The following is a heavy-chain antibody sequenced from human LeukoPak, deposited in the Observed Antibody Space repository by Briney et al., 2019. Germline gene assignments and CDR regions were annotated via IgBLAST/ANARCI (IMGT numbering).Heavy chain of an antibody. V-gene: IGHV3-11*01. CDR1: GFLFDDFA. Sequence: GGSLRLSCSGSGFLFDDFAVSWVRQAPGKGLEWVSYISSSGSTIYYADSVKGRFTISRDNAKNSLYLQMNSLRAEDTAVYYCARALGYCSGGSCSTWGQGTLVTVSS. CDR3: ARALGYCSGGSCST. CDR2: ISSSGSTI. J-gene: IGHJ4*02. D-gene: IGHD2-15*01.